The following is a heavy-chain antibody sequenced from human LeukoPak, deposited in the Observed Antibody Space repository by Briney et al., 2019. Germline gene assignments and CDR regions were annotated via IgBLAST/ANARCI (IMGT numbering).Heavy chain of an antibody. D-gene: IGHD2-21*02. CDR2: INPNSGGT. V-gene: IGHV1-2*02. CDR1: GFTFTDYY. J-gene: IGHJ6*03. Sequence: ASVKVSCKASGFTFTDYYMHWVRQAPGQGLEWMGWINPNSGGTKYAQKFQGGVTMTRDMSTSTVYMELSSLRSEDTAVYYCACGAGRGSCGGDCPYYMDVWGKGTTVTVSS. CDR3: ACGAGRGSCGGDCPYYMDV.